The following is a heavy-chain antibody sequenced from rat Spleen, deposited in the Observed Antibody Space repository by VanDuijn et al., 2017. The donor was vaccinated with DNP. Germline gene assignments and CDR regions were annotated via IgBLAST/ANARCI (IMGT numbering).Heavy chain of an antibody. Sequence: EVQLQESGPGLVKPSQSLSLTCSVTGYSITRSYRWNWIRRFPGNKMEWIGHISYSGSTNYNPSLKSRFSITRETSKNQFFLQLNSVTTEDTATYYCARGLNYGGYIYSWYFDFWGPGTMVTVSS. J-gene: IGHJ1*01. CDR1: GYSITRSY. CDR2: ISYSGST. CDR3: ARGLNYGGYIYSWYFDF. D-gene: IGHD1-11*01. V-gene: IGHV3-1*01.